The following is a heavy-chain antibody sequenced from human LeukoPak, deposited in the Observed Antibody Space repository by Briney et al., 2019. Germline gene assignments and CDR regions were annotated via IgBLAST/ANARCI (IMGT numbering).Heavy chain of an antibody. V-gene: IGHV3-23*01. J-gene: IGHJ4*02. Sequence: GGSLRLSCAASGFTFTSYAMSWVRQAPGKGLEWVSAISGSGGSTYYADSVRGRFTIPRDNSKNTLYLQMNSLRAEDTAVYYCAKEAMYVPAAAFDYWGQGTLVTVSS. CDR3: AKEAMYVPAAAFDY. CDR1: GFTFTSYA. D-gene: IGHD2-2*01. CDR2: ISGSGGST.